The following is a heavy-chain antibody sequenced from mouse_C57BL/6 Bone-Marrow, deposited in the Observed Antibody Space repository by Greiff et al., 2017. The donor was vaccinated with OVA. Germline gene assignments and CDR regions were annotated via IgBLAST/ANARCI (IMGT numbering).Heavy chain of an antibody. J-gene: IGHJ4*01. CDR2: ISSGGDYT. V-gene: IGHV5-9-1*02. CDR3: TRDGYYAMDY. Sequence: EVHLVESGEGLVKPGGSLKLSCAASGFTFSSYAMSWVRQTPEKRLEWVAYISSGGDYTYYADTVKGRFPISRDNARNTLYLQMSSLKSEDTAMYYCTRDGYYAMDYWGQGTSVTVSS. CDR1: GFTFSSYA. D-gene: IGHD2-3*01.